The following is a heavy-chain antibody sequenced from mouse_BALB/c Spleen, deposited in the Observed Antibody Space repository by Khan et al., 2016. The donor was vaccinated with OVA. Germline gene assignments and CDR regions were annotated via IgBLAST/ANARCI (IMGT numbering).Heavy chain of an antibody. V-gene: IGHV2-6-5*01. CDR2: IWGGGST. Sequence: VQLKESGPGLVAPSQNLSITCTVSGFSLSDYGVSWIRQPPGKGLEWLGVIWGGGSTYYYSALKSRLSISKDNSKSQVFLKMSSLQSDDTAMFYCAKGVWSYYYTMEYWGKGTSGTVSS. J-gene: IGHJ4*01. CDR1: GFSLSDYG. CDR3: AKGVWSYYYTMEY.